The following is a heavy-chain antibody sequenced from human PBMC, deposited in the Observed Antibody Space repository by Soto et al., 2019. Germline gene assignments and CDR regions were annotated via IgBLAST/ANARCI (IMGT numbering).Heavy chain of an antibody. CDR1: GGTFSSYT. CDR3: ARGFYYGSGAKPHYYYYMDV. V-gene: IGHV1-69*02. CDR2: IIPILGIA. J-gene: IGHJ6*03. D-gene: IGHD3-10*01. Sequence: QVQLVQSGAEVKKPGSSVKVSCKASGGTFSSYTISWERQAPGQGLEWMGRIIPILGIANYAQKFQGRVTITADKSTSTAYMELSSLRSEDTAVYYCARGFYYGSGAKPHYYYYMDVWGKGTTVTVSS.